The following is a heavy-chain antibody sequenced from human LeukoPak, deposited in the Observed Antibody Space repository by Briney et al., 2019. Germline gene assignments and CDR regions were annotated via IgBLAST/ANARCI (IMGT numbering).Heavy chain of an antibody. CDR3: AKDRSRGPHYYYGMDV. CDR2: VSYLGDDQ. J-gene: IGHJ6*02. D-gene: IGHD3-22*01. V-gene: IGHV3-30*18. Sequence: GRSLRLSCVASGFTFSSYGIHWVRQSPGKGLEWVAVVSYLGDDQFYAESVKGRFTISRDNSKKTVFLQMNSLRGEDTAVYYCAKDRSRGPHYYYGMDVWGRGTTVIVSS. CDR1: GFTFSSYG.